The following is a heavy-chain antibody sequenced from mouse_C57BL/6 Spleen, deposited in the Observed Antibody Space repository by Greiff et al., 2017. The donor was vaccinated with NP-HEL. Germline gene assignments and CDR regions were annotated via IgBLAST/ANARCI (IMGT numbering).Heavy chain of an antibody. CDR1: GFTFSDYG. V-gene: IGHV5-17*01. J-gene: IGHJ3*01. D-gene: IGHD2-1*01. CDR2: ISRGSSTI. Sequence: EVHLVESGGGLVKPGGSLKLSCAASGFTFSDYGMHWVRQAPEQGLEWVAYISRGSSTIYYADTVKGRFPISRDKAKNTRCLQMTSLSSEDTAMYYCARPGKRGAWFAYWGQGTLVTVSA. CDR3: ARPGKRGAWFAY.